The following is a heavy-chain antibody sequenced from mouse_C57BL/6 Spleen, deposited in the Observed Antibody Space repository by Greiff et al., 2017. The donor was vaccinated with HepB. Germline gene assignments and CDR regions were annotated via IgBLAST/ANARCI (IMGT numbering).Heavy chain of an antibody. CDR2: INYDGSST. CDR3: ASYSNYGAMDY. D-gene: IGHD2-5*01. J-gene: IGHJ4*01. Sequence: DVQLVESEGGLVQPGSSMKLSCTASGFTISDYYMAWVRQVPEKGLEWVANINYDGSSTYYLDSLKSRFIISRDNAKNILYLQMSSLKSEDTATYYCASYSNYGAMDYWGQGTSVTVSS. CDR1: GFTISDYY. V-gene: IGHV5-16*01.